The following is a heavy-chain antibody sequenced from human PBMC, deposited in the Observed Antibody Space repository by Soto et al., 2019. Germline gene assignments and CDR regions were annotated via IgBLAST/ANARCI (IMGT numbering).Heavy chain of an antibody. CDR2: IWYDGDS. CDR1: GFTFSSYG. V-gene: IGHV3-33*01. D-gene: IGHD5-12*01. J-gene: IGHJ6*02. CDR3: ARDNIGSSGGMDV. Sequence: QVQLVESGGGVVQPGRSLRLSCAASGFTFSSYGMHWVRQAPGKGLEWVTVIWYDGDSNYANFVKGRFTISRHNFKNTLYLQMNSLRAGDTAVYYCARDNIGSSGGMDVWGQGTTVTVSS.